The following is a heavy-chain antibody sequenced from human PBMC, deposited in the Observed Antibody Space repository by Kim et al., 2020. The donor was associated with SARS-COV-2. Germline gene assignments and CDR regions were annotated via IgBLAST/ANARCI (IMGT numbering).Heavy chain of an antibody. Sequence: GGSLRLSCAASGFTFSSYGMHWVRQAPGKGLEWVAVISYDGSNKYYADSVKGRFTISRDNSKNTLYLQMNSLRAEDTAVYYCAKESGYYGSGSYLYYYYGMDVWGQGTTVTVSS. CDR2: ISYDGSNK. V-gene: IGHV3-30*18. CDR1: GFTFSSYG. D-gene: IGHD3-10*01. CDR3: AKESGYYGSGSYLYYYYGMDV. J-gene: IGHJ6*02.